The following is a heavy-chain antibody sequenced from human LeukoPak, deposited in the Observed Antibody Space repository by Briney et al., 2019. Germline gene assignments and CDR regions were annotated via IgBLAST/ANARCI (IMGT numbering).Heavy chain of an antibody. CDR2: IRSKANSYAT. CDR3: TRRGISGDWFDP. CDR1: GFTFSGSA. J-gene: IGHJ5*02. D-gene: IGHD3-3*01. V-gene: IGHV3-73*01. Sequence: PGGSLKLSCAASGFTFSGSAMHWVRQASGKGLEWVGRIRSKANSYATAYAASVKGRFTISRDDSKNTAYLQMNSLKTEDTAVYYCTRRGISGDWFDPWGQGTLVTVSS.